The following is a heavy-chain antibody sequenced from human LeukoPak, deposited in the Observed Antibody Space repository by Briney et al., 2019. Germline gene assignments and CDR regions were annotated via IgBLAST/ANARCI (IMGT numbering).Heavy chain of an antibody. J-gene: IGHJ4*02. CDR3: ARAQTTLLLDY. V-gene: IGHV1-18*01. D-gene: IGHD4-11*01. CDR2: ISAHNGNT. Sequence: GASVKVSCKASGYIFTSYGIIWVRQAPGPGLQWMGWISAHNGNTNYAQKLQGRVTMTTDTSTSTVYMELRSLRSDDTAVYYCARAQTTLLLDYWGQGTLVTVSS. CDR1: GYIFTSYG.